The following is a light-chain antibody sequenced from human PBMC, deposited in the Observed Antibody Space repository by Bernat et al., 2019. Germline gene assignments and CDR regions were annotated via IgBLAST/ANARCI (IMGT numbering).Light chain of an antibody. J-gene: IGKJ1*01. CDR2: SAS. CDR3: QQYHVYPPT. V-gene: IGKV1-16*02. CDR1: QDISIS. Sequence: DIQMTQSPTLLSASVGDKVTITCRASQDISISLAWFQQKPGRASKSLIYSASILQSEFPSKFSGSGYGTDLSLTISSPHPGDSATYYCQQYHVYPPTFGQGTKVEIK.